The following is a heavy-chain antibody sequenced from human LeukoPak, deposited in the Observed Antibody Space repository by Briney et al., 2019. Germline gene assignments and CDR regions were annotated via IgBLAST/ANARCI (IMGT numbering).Heavy chain of an antibody. CDR2: IYYSGST. D-gene: IGHD6-6*01. CDR3: ARDWGVGGRPGYMDV. J-gene: IGHJ6*03. Sequence: KPSETLSLTCTVSGGSISSYYWSWIRQPPGKGLEWIGYIYYSGSTNYNPSLKSRVTISVDMSKNQFSLKLSSVTAADTAVYFCARDWGVGGRPGYMDVWGKGTTVTVSS. V-gene: IGHV4-59*01. CDR1: GGSISSYY.